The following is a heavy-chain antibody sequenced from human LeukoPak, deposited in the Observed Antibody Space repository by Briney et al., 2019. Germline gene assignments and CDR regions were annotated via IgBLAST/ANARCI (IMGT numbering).Heavy chain of an antibody. Sequence: SETLSLTCTVSGGSISSSSYYWGWIRQPPGKGLEWIGSIYYSGSTYYNPSLKSRVTISVDTSKNQFSLKLSSVTAADTAVYYCARRSLITMVRGVTGDAFDIWGQGTMVTVSS. CDR3: ARRSLITMVRGVTGDAFDI. V-gene: IGHV4-39*07. J-gene: IGHJ3*02. D-gene: IGHD3-10*01. CDR2: IYYSGST. CDR1: GGSISSSSYY.